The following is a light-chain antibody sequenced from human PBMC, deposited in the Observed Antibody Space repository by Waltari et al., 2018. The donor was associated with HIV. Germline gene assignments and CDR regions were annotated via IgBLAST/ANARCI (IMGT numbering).Light chain of an antibody. V-gene: IGLV3-1*01. CDR2: QDR. J-gene: IGLJ2*01. Sequence: SYDLTQPPSVSVSPGQTASITCSGDKLGDKYASWYQQKAGQSPVLVIFQDRQRPSGTPDRFSGFNAGNTATLTISGTQAMDEADYYCQAWDSNTAHVLFGGGTKVTVL. CDR1: KLGDKY. CDR3: QAWDSNTAHVL.